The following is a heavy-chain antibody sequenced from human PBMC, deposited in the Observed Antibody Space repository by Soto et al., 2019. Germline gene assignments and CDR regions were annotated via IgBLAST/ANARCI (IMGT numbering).Heavy chain of an antibody. CDR3: AREPSI. J-gene: IGHJ4*02. CDR2: IYHSGST. CDR1: GGSFSGYY. V-gene: IGHV4-34*01. Sequence: SETLSLTCAVYGGSFSGYYWSWIRQPPGKGLEWIGEIYHSGSTNYNPSLKSRVTISVDKSKNQFSLKLSSVTAADTAVYYCAREPSIWGQGTLVTVSS.